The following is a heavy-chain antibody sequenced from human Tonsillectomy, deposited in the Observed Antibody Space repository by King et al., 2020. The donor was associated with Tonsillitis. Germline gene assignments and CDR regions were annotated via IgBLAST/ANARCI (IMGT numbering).Heavy chain of an antibody. CDR1: GGSLSGYY. Sequence: VQLQQWGAGLLKPSETLSLTCAVYGGSLSGYYWSWIRQPPGKGLDWIGEINHSGSTNYNPSLKSRVTISVDTPKNQFSLKLSSVTAADTAVYYCARSGGRDGYKGRYFDLWGRGTLVTVSS. CDR3: ARSGGRDGYKGRYFDL. V-gene: IGHV4-34*01. D-gene: IGHD5-24*01. J-gene: IGHJ2*01. CDR2: INHSGST.